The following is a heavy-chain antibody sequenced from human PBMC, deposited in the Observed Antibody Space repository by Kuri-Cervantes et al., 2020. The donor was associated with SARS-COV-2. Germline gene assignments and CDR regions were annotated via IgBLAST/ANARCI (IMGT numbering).Heavy chain of an antibody. CDR3: AKALPGVTIFGVVIMSEGENYYYGRDV. Sequence: GESMKISCAASGITFSSYAMSWVRQAPGKGLEWVSAISGSGGSTYYADCVKGRFTISRDNSKNTLYLQKNSLRAEDTAVYYCAKALPGVTIFGVVIMSEGENYYYGRDVWGQGTTVTVSS. CDR1: GITFSSYA. J-gene: IGHJ6*02. CDR2: ISGSGGST. V-gene: IGHV3-23*01. D-gene: IGHD3-3*01.